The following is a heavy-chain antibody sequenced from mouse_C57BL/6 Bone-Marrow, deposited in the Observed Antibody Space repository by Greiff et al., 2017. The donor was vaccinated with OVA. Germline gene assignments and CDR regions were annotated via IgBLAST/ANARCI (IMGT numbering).Heavy chain of an antibody. D-gene: IGHD1-1*01. Sequence: EVQLQQSGPELVKPGASVKMSCKASGYTFPDYNMHWVKQSHGKSLEWIGYINPNNGGTSYNQKFKGKATLTVNKSSSTAYMELRSMTSEDAAVDYCARRYYGSSDVKSGFAYWGQGTLVTVSA. J-gene: IGHJ3*01. CDR2: INPNNGGT. V-gene: IGHV1-22*01. CDR1: GYTFPDYN. CDR3: ARRYYGSSDVKSGFAY.